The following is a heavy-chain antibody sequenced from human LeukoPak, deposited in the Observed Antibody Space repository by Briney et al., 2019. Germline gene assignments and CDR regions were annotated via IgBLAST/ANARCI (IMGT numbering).Heavy chain of an antibody. CDR3: ARGHDYYDSSGFPGPPSQSYGMDV. V-gene: IGHV4-30-2*01. J-gene: IGHJ6*02. D-gene: IGHD3-22*01. CDR1: GGSISSGGYS. CDR2: IYHSGST. Sequence: SETLSLTCAVSGGSISSGGYSWSWIRQPPGKGLEWIGYIYHSGSTYYNPSLKSRVTISVDRSKNQFSLKLSSVTAADTAVYYCARGHDYYDSSGFPGPPSQSYGMDVWGQGTTVTVSS.